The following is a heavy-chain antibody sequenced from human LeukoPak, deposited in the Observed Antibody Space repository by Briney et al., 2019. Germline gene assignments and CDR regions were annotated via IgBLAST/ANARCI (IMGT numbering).Heavy chain of an antibody. Sequence: SETLSLTCAVYGGSFSGYYWSWIRQPPGKGLEWIGEINHSGSTNYNPSLKSRVTISVDTSKNQFSLKLSSVTAADTAVYYCAREYGVAAAFGAFDIWGQGTMVTVSS. CDR3: AREYGVAAAFGAFDI. CDR1: GGSFSGYY. V-gene: IGHV4-34*01. CDR2: INHSGST. D-gene: IGHD6-13*01. J-gene: IGHJ3*02.